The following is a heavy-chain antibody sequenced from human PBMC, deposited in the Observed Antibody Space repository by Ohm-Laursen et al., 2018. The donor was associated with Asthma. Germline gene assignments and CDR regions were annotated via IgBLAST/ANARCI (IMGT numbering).Heavy chain of an antibody. D-gene: IGHD3-22*01. Sequence: SPRLSCTASGFTFSNYWMSWVRQAPGKGLEWVVNIKRDGSEIYYVDSVKGRFTISRDNVENSVYLQMNSLRAEDTAVYYCASIPYYYDSSGDDAFDIWGQGTMVTVSS. V-gene: IGHV3-7*01. CDR1: GFTFSNYW. CDR2: IKRDGSEI. J-gene: IGHJ3*02. CDR3: ASIPYYYDSSGDDAFDI.